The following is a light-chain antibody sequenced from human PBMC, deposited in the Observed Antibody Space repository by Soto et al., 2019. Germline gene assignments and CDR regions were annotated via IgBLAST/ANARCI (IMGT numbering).Light chain of an antibody. CDR2: DAT. V-gene: IGLV7-46*01. CDR3: LLFFSGAPG. CDR1: TGAVTSYHY. Sequence: SQAPSLTVSPGGTVILTCGSSTGAVTSYHYPHWFQQRPGQAPRPLIYDATDKPSWTPVRFSGSLLGDKAALTLSGAQPGDEAEDYGLLFFSGAPGFGHGTKGTGL. J-gene: IGLJ1*01.